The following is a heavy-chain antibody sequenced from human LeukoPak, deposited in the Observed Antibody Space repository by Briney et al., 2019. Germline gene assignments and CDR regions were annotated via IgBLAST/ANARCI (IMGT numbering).Heavy chain of an antibody. CDR3: ARDQAFVYCSGGTCYDDY. Sequence: ASVKVSCKASGYTFTGYYMHWVRQAPGQGLEWMGWINPNSGDTHYAQKFQGRVTMTRDTSINTAYMELSRLRSDDTAVYYCARDQAFVYCSGGTCYDDYWGQGTLVTVSS. D-gene: IGHD2-15*01. CDR1: GYTFTGYY. J-gene: IGHJ4*02. CDR2: INPNSGDT. V-gene: IGHV1-2*02.